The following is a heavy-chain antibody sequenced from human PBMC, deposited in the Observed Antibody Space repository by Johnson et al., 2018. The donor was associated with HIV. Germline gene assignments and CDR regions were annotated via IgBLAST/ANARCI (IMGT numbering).Heavy chain of an antibody. D-gene: IGHD5-18*01. V-gene: IGHV3-30*14. CDR2: ISYDGSNK. CDR1: GFTFSSYA. CDR3: ARDGGYSYFAFDI. J-gene: IGHJ3*02. Sequence: QVQLVESGGGLVQPGGSLRLSCAASGFTFSSYAMHWVRQAPGKGLEGVAVISYDGSNKYYADSVKGRFNISRDNSKNKLYLQMGSLRAEDTAVYYCARDGGYSYFAFDIWGQGTEVTVSS.